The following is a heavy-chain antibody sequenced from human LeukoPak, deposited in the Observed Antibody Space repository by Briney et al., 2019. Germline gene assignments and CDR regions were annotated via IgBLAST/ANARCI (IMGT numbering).Heavy chain of an antibody. CDR1: GFTFSSYA. CDR3: ARESITMIVARLAFDI. Sequence: SGGSLRLSCAASGFTFSSYAMHWVRQAPGKGLEWVAVISYDGSNKYYADSVKGRFTISRDNSKNTLYLQMNSLRAEDTAVYYCARESITMIVARLAFDIWGQGTMVTVSS. J-gene: IGHJ3*02. D-gene: IGHD3-22*01. CDR2: ISYDGSNK. V-gene: IGHV3-30-3*01.